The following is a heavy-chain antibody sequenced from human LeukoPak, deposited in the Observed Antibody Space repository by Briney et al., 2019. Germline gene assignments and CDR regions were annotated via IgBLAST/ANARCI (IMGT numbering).Heavy chain of an antibody. CDR3: ARQRNDVGGFYIDY. Sequence: KPSETLSLTCTVSGGSIGSYYWSWIRRSPGKGLDWIGYIHNSGATSYNPSLKSRVTISVDSSKNQFSLKLGSVTASDTAVYYCARQRNDVGGFYIDYWGQGTLVTISS. V-gene: IGHV4-59*08. J-gene: IGHJ4*02. CDR2: IHNSGAT. CDR1: GGSIGSYY. D-gene: IGHD4-23*01.